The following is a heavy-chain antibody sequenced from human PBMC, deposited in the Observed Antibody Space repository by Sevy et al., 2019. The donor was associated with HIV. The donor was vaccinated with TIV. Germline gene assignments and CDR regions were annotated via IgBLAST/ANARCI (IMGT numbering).Heavy chain of an antibody. CDR3: AREFKERWLQLGNFDY. J-gene: IGHJ4*02. Sequence: GGSLRLSCAASGFTFSSYSMNWVRQAPGKGLEWVPSISSSSSYIYYADSVKGRFTISRDNAKNSLYLQMNSLRAEDKAVYYCAREFKERWLQLGNFDYWGQGTLVTVSS. V-gene: IGHV3-21*01. CDR1: GFTFSSYS. D-gene: IGHD5-12*01. CDR2: ISSSSSYI.